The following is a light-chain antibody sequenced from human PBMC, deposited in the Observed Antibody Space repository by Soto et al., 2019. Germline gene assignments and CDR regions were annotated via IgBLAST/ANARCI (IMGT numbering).Light chain of an antibody. CDR1: ECVHSN. J-gene: IGKJ3*01. CDR2: YAS. V-gene: IGKV3-15*01. Sequence: EMVMTQSPATLSVSPGERVTLSCRASECVHSNLAWYQQKPGQGPSLLIYYASTRVTGVPDRFSGSGSGTEFTLTISSLQSEDFGVYYCQHYSNWPPTFGPGTKVEIK. CDR3: QHYSNWPPT.